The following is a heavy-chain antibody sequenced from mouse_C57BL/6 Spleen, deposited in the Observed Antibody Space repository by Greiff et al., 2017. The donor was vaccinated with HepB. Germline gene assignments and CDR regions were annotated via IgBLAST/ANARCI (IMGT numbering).Heavy chain of an antibody. CDR1: GFTFSSYA. J-gene: IGHJ1*03. CDR2: ICDGGSYT. Sequence: EVKLVESGGGLVKPGGSLKLSCAASGFTFSSYAMSWVRQTPEKRLEWVATICDGGSYTYYPDNVKGRFTISRDNAKNNLYLQMSHLKSEDTAMYYCARGLGREYWYFDVWGTGTTVTVSS. V-gene: IGHV5-4*03. D-gene: IGHD4-1*01. CDR3: ARGLGREYWYFDV.